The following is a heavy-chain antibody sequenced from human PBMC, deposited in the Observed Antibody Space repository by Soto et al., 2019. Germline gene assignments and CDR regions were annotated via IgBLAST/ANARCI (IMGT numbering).Heavy chain of an antibody. Sequence: SLRLSCAASGFTFSDYYMSWIRQAPGKGLEWVSYISSSGSTIYYADSVKGRFTISRDNAKNSLYLQMNSLRAEDTAVYYCAKDLAILTGYGGYYYYGMDVWGQGTTVTVSS. D-gene: IGHD3-9*01. V-gene: IGHV3-11*04. CDR3: AKDLAILTGYGGYYYYGMDV. CDR2: ISSSGSTI. CDR1: GFTFSDYY. J-gene: IGHJ6*02.